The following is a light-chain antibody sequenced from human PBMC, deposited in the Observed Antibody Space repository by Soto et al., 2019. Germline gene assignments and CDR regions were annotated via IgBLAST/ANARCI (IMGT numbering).Light chain of an antibody. V-gene: IGLV2-8*01. CDR2: EVN. CDR1: SSDVGGYNY. J-gene: IGLJ1*01. CDR3: SSYAGSSNV. Sequence: QSALTQPPSASGSPGQSVAISCTGTSSDVGGYNYVSWYQQHPGKAPKLMIYEVNKRPSGVPDRFSGSKSGNTASLTVSGLQAEDEADYHGSSYAGSSNVFGTGTKVTVL.